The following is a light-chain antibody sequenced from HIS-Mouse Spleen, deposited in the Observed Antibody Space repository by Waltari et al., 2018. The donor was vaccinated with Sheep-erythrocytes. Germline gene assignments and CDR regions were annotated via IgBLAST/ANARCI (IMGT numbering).Light chain of an antibody. CDR1: SSDVGSYNL. Sequence: PGQSITIPCTGPSSDVGSYNLVSWYQQHPGKAPKLMIYEGSKRPSGVSNRFSGSKSGNTASLTISGLQAEDEADYYCCSYAGSSTPWVFGGGTKLTVL. CDR3: CSYAGSSTPWV. J-gene: IGLJ3*02. V-gene: IGLV2-23*01. CDR2: EGS.